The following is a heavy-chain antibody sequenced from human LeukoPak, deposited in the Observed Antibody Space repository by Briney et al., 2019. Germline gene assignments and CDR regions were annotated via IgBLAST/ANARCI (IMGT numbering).Heavy chain of an antibody. CDR1: GGSINHYH. CDR3: ARLADP. Sequence: PSETLSLTCTVSGGSINHYHWSWIRQPAGKGLEWIGRIHTSGSTKYNPSLKSRVTMSLDTSKNQFSLTLSSVTAADTAVYYCARLADPWGQGTLVTVSS. CDR2: IHTSGST. V-gene: IGHV4-4*07. J-gene: IGHJ5*02.